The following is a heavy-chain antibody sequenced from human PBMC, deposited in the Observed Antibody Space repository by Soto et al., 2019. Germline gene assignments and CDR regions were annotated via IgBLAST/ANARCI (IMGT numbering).Heavy chain of an antibody. V-gene: IGHV1-69*01. D-gene: IGHD3-10*01. J-gene: IGHJ6*02. Sequence: QVQLVQSGAEVKKPGSSVKVSCKASGDTFRRHGISWVRQAPGQGLEWMGGIIPILGTTNYAQKVQDRVTIIADESTSTVYKELGSVRPDDTAVYYCARVRVMVRKYDYYYAMDVWGQGTTVNVSS. CDR3: ARVRVMVRKYDYYYAMDV. CDR2: IIPILGTT. CDR1: GDTFRRHG.